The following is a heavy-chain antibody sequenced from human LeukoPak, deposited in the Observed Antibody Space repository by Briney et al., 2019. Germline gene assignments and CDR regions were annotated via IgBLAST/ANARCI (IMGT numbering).Heavy chain of an antibody. CDR1: GGSFSGYY. J-gene: IGHJ6*03. V-gene: IGHV4-34*01. CDR2: INHSGST. CDR3: ARDYYGSGSYVRYMDV. D-gene: IGHD3-10*01. Sequence: SETLSLTCAVYGGSFSGYYWSWIRQPPGKGLEWIGEINHSGSTNYNPSLKRRVTISVDTSKNQFSLKLSSVTAADTAVYYCARDYYGSGSYVRYMDVWGKGTTVTVSS.